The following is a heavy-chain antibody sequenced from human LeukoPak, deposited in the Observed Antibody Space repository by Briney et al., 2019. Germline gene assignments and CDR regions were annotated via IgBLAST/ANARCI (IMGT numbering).Heavy chain of an antibody. J-gene: IGHJ4*02. CDR3: ARDPAGITGTTWVFDY. D-gene: IGHD1-20*01. Sequence: SVKVSCKASGGTFSRHAFSWVRQAPGQGLEWMGGIIPVFRTPKYPQKFQGRVTITADESTATTYMELSSLRSEDTAVYYCARDPAGITGTTWVFDYWGQGTLVTVSS. V-gene: IGHV1-69*13. CDR1: GGTFSRHA. CDR2: IIPVFRTP.